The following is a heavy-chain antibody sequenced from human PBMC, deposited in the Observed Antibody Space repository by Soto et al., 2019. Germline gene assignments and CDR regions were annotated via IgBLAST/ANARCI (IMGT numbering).Heavy chain of an antibody. CDR3: ATASDFWSGIILPDY. J-gene: IGHJ4*02. D-gene: IGHD3-3*01. V-gene: IGHV3-48*02. CDR2: ISSSSSTI. CDR1: VFTFSSYT. Sequence: GGSLRVSCVSSVFTFSSYTMNWVRQAPGKGLEWVSYISSSSSTIYYADSVKGRFTISRDNAKNSLYLQMNSLRDEDTAAYYYATASDFWSGIILPDYWGQGTLVTVSS.